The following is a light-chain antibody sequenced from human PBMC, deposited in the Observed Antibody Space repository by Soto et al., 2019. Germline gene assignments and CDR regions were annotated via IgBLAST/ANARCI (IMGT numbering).Light chain of an antibody. CDR2: DSN. V-gene: IGLV1-51*01. CDR1: TSNIGNSF. J-gene: IGLJ1*01. CDR3: GVWDGSLRLYV. Sequence: QAVVTQPPSVSATPGQTVTISCSGSTSNIGNSFVSWYQQFPGAAPKLLIYDSNQRPSGIPERFSASKSATSATLGITGLQTGDEADYYCGVWDGSLRLYVFGTGTKLTVL.